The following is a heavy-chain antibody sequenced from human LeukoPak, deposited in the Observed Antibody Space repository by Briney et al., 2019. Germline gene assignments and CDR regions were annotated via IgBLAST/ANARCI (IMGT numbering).Heavy chain of an antibody. Sequence: ASVKVSFKASGYTFTCYYMHWVRQAPGQGLEWMGWINPNSGGTNYAQKFQGRVTMTSDTSISTAYMELSRLRSDDTAVYYCALGDYYYYGMDVWGQGTTVTVSS. V-gene: IGHV1-2*02. CDR1: GYTFTCYY. D-gene: IGHD7-27*01. CDR3: ALGDYYYYGMDV. J-gene: IGHJ6*02. CDR2: INPNSGGT.